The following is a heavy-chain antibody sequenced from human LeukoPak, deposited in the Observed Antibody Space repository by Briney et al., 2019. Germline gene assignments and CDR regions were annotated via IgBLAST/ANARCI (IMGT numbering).Heavy chain of an antibody. CDR2: ITADGGST. Sequence: GGSLRLSCAASGFTFRSYAMNWVRQAPGKGLEWVAAITADGGSTHYTTSVKGRFIISRDTPKNTLSLQMNNLRAEDTAVYFCARVWLRDYMDVWGEGTTVSVSS. D-gene: IGHD5-12*01. CDR3: ARVWLRDYMDV. J-gene: IGHJ6*03. V-gene: IGHV3-23*01. CDR1: GFTFRSYA.